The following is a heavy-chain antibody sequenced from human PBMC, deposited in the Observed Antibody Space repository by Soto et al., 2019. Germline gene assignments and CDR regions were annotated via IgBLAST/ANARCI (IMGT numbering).Heavy chain of an antibody. CDR2: INHSGST. J-gene: IGHJ4*02. CDR3: ARAPLGYCSSTSCYPLDY. V-gene: IGHV4-34*01. Sequence: SETLSLTCAVYGGSFSGYYWSWIRQPPGKGLEWIGEINHSGSTNYNPSLKSRVTISVDTSKNQFSLKLSSVTAADTAVYYCARAPLGYCSSTSCYPLDYWGQGTLVTVSS. CDR1: GGSFSGYY. D-gene: IGHD2-2*01.